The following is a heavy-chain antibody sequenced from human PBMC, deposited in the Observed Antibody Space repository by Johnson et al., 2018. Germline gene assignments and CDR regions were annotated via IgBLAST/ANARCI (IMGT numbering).Heavy chain of an antibody. J-gene: IGHJ1*01. D-gene: IGHD4-23*01. CDR1: GFTFDDYT. Sequence: VQLVESGGVVVQPGGSLRLSCAASGFTFDDYTMHWVRQAPGKGREWVSLISWDGGSTDYADSVTGRFTISRDNSKNSLYLQMNSLRTEDTALYYCAKGPWATVVTPNECFQHWGQGTLVTVSS. CDR2: ISWDGGST. CDR3: AKGPWATVVTPNECFQH. V-gene: IGHV3-43*01.